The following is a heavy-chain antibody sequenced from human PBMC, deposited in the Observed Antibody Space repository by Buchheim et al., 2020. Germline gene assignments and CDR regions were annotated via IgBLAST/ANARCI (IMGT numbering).Heavy chain of an antibody. Sequence: QVQLVESGGGVVQPGRSLRLSCAASGFTFSSYAMHWVRQAPGKGLEWVAVISYDGSNKYYADSVKGRFTISRDNAKNTLYLQMSSLRAEDTAVYYCVRRLYDGNYYYFDYWGQGT. D-gene: IGHD1-26*01. V-gene: IGHV3-30-3*01. CDR2: ISYDGSNK. J-gene: IGHJ4*02. CDR1: GFTFSSYA. CDR3: VRRLYDGNYYYFDY.